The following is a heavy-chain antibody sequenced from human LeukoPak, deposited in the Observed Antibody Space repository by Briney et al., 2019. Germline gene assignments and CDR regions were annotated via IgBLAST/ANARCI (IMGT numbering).Heavy chain of an antibody. Sequence: ASVKVSCKASGYTFTSYDINWVRQATGQGLEWMGWMNPNSGNTGYAQKFQGRVTITRDTSASTAYMELSSLRSEDTAVYYCARGGVDYGDPNSFDYWGQGTLVTVSS. CDR1: GYTFTSYD. CDR3: ARGGVDYGDPNSFDY. CDR2: MNPNSGNT. V-gene: IGHV1-8*03. J-gene: IGHJ4*02. D-gene: IGHD4-17*01.